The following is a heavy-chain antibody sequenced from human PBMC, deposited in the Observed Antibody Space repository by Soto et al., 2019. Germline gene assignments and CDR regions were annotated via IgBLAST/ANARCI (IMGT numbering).Heavy chain of an antibody. CDR1: GFTFSSYG. CDR2: IWYDGSNK. J-gene: IGHJ6*02. Sequence: PGGSLRLSCAASGFTFSSYGMHWVRQAPGKGLEWVAVIWYDGSNKYYADSVKGRFTISRDNSKNTLYLQMNSLRAEDKAVYYCARKGPYYCILTGYSHYYYGMDVWGQGTTVTVSS. V-gene: IGHV3-33*01. CDR3: ARKGPYYCILTGYSHYYYGMDV. D-gene: IGHD3-9*01.